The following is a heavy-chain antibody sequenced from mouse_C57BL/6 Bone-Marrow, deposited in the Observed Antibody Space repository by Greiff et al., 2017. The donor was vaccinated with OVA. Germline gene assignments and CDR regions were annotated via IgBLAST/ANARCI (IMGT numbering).Heavy chain of an antibody. V-gene: IGHV1-81*01. CDR1: GYTFTGYG. J-gene: IGHJ2*01. D-gene: IGHD1-3*01. CDR2: IYPSSGGT. CDR3: ASGGSKVD. Sequence: VQLQESGPELVKPGASVKMPCKASGYTFTGYGMSWVKQRTGQGLEWIGDIYPSSGGTFYNQKFKGKATLTADKSSSTAYMELRSLTSEDSADYFCASGGSKVDWGQGTTLTVSS.